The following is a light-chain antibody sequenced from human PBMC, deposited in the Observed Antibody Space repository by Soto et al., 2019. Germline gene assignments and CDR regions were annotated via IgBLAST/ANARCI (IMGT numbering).Light chain of an antibody. J-gene: IGKJ1*01. Sequence: EIVLTQSPDTLSLSPGETATLSCRASQSVSSSHLAWYQQKVGQAPRLLIYGDSRRATGIPDRFSGSGSGTAFTLIINRLDPVDFAVYYCQYYGTSTGTFGQGTKVDIK. CDR3: QYYGTSTGT. V-gene: IGKV3-20*01. CDR1: QSVSSSH. CDR2: GDS.